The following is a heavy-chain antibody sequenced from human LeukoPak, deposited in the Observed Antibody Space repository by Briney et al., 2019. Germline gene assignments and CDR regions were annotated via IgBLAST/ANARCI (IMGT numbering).Heavy chain of an antibody. CDR3: ARGTIFGVVIIPPIGMDV. CDR1: GGSFSGYY. V-gene: IGHV4-34*01. CDR2: INHSGST. D-gene: IGHD3-3*01. Sequence: PSETLSLTCAVYGGSFSGYYWSWIRQPPGKGLEWIGEINHSGSTNYNPSLKSRVTISVDTSKNQFSLKLSSVTAADAAVYYCARGTIFGVVIIPPIGMDVWGQGTTVTVSS. J-gene: IGHJ6*02.